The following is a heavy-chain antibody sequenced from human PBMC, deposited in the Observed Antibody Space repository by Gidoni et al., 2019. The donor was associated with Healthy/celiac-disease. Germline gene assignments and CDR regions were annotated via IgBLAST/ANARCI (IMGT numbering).Heavy chain of an antibody. V-gene: IGHV4-34*01. D-gene: IGHD2-21*01. J-gene: IGHJ6*02. CDR3: ARGRDSKRQGYYYYYGMDV. CDR2: INHSGST. Sequence: LSLTCAVYGGSFSGYYWSWIRQPPGKGLEWIGEINHSGSTNYNPSLKSRVTISVDTSKNQFSLKLSSVTAADTAVYYCARGRDSKRQGYYYYYGMDVWGQGTTVTVSS. CDR1: GGSFSGYY.